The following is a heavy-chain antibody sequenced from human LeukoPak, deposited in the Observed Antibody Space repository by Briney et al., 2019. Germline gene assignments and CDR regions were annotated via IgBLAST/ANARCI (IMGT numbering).Heavy chain of an antibody. J-gene: IGHJ4*02. Sequence: GGSLRLSXAASGFTFSSYAMHWVRQAPGKELEYVSVINSNGDSTYYANSVKGRFTISRDNSKNTLYLQMGSLRAEDMAVYYCARGGELGTFDYWGQGTLVTVSS. CDR3: ARGGELGTFDY. CDR2: INSNGDST. D-gene: IGHD1-26*01. V-gene: IGHV3-64*01. CDR1: GFTFSSYA.